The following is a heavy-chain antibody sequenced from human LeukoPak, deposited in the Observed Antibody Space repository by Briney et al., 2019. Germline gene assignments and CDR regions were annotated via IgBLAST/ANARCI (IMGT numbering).Heavy chain of an antibody. Sequence: SETLSLTCGLNGGSFGDHFWGWFRQSPGKGLEWIGEVNQRGTVNSNPSLKSRVAISVETSKNQFSLKLTSVTAADTAVYYCARINLWPGNWIDSWGQGSLVTVSS. V-gene: IGHV4-34*01. J-gene: IGHJ5*01. D-gene: IGHD2/OR15-2a*01. CDR3: ARINLWPGNWIDS. CDR2: VNQRGTV. CDR1: GGSFGDHF.